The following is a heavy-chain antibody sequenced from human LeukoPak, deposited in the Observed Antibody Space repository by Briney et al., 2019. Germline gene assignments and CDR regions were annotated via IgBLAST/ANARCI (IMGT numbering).Heavy chain of an antibody. CDR1: GYTFTTYY. CDR3: ARGLRDYFDY. V-gene: IGHV1-46*01. D-gene: IGHD5-18*01. CDR2: IDPSGGST. Sequence: ASVKVSCKASGYTFTTYYMHWVRQAPGQGLEWMGIIDPSGGSTSYAQKFQGRVTMTRDTSTSTVYMELSSLRSDDTAVYYCARGLRDYFDYWGQGTLVTVSS. J-gene: IGHJ4*02.